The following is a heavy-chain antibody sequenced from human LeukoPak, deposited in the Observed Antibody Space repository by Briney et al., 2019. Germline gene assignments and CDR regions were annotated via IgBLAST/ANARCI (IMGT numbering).Heavy chain of an antibody. V-gene: IGHV3-7*03. CDR2: IKQDGSEK. CDR1: GFTFSSYW. D-gene: IGHD3-9*01. Sequence: GGSLRLSCAASGFTFSSYWMSWVRQAPGKGLEWVANIKQDGSEKYYVDSVKGRFTISRDNAKNSLYLQMNSLRAEDTAVYYCARERGIYDILTGLDYWGQGTLVTVSS. CDR3: ARERGIYDILTGLDY. J-gene: IGHJ4*02.